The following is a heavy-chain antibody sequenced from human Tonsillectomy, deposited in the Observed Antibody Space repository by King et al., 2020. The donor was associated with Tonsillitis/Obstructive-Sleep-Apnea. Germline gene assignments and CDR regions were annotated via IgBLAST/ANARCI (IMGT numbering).Heavy chain of an antibody. D-gene: IGHD2-8*01. CDR2: IKSKTDGGTT. Sequence: VQLVESGGGLVKPGWSLRLSCAASGFTFSNAWMSWVRQAPGKGLEWVGRIKSKTDGGTTDYAAPVKGRFTISRDDSKNTLYLQMNSLKTEDTAVYYCTTGYCTNGVCYSPDDWGQGTLVTVSS. V-gene: IGHV3-15*01. CDR3: TTGYCTNGVCYSPDD. J-gene: IGHJ4*02. CDR1: GFTFSNAW.